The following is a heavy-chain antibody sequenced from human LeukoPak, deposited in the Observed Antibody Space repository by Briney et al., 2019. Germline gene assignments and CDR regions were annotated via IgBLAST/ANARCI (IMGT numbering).Heavy chain of an antibody. V-gene: IGHV4-61*02. CDR2: IHTSGTT. CDR1: GGSISSGTYY. D-gene: IGHD2-2*01. J-gene: IGHJ5*02. CDR3: ARLRYCSSTSCP. Sequence: SETLSLTCTVSGGSISSGTYYWSWIRQPAGKGLEWIGRIHTSGTTTYNPSLKSRVDISLDTSKNQFSLKLSSVTAADTAVYYCARLRYCSSTSCPWGQGTLVTVSS.